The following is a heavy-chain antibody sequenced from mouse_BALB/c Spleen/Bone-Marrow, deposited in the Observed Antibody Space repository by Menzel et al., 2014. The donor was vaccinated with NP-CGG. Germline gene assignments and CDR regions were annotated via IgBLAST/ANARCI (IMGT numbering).Heavy chain of an antibody. CDR3: ARGRQLGLRSFAY. V-gene: IGHV1-67*01. D-gene: IGHD3-2*01. J-gene: IGHJ3*01. Sequence: QVQLNQSGPELARPGVSEKISCKGSGYTFTDYAMHWVKQSHAKSLEWIGVISTYSGNTYYNQKFKGKATMTVDKSSSTAYMELARLTSEDSAIYYSARGRQLGLRSFAYWGQGTLVTVSA. CDR1: GYTFTDYA. CDR2: ISTYSGNT.